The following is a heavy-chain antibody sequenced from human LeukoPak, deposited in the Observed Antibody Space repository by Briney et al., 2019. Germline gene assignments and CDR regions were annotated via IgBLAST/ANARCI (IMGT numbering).Heavy chain of an antibody. CDR1: GFTFRSHA. D-gene: IGHD3-10*01. J-gene: IGHJ4*02. CDR2: IYENGGTT. Sequence: PGGSLKLSCVGSGFTFRSHAMSWVRQAPEKGLEFVSGIYENGGTTYYADSVKGRFTISRDNAKNSLYLQMNSLRAEDTAVYYCAREDGDFDYWGQGTLVTVSS. V-gene: IGHV3-23*01. CDR3: AREDGDFDY.